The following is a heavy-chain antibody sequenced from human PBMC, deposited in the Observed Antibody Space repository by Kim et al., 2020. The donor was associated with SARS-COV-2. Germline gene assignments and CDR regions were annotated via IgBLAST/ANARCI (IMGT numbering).Heavy chain of an antibody. D-gene: IGHD6-13*01. J-gene: IGHJ4*02. CDR1: GYTFTGYY. CDR3: ARVLYRLPAVIADKTSYALGY. CDR2: INPNSGGT. V-gene: IGHV1-2*06. Sequence: ASVKVSCKASGYTFTGYYMHWVRQAPGQGLEWMGRINPNSGGTNYAQKFQGRVTMTRDTSISTAYMELSRLRSDDTAMYYCARVLYRLPAVIADKTSYALGYWGQGTLVTVSS.